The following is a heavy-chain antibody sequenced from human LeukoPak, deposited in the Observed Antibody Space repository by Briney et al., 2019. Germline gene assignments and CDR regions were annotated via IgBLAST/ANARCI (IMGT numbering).Heavy chain of an antibody. D-gene: IGHD4-17*01. CDR2: ISSSSSTI. V-gene: IGHV3-48*01. Sequence: QAGGSLRLSCAASGFTFSSYSMNWVRQAPGKGLEWVSYISSSSSTIYYAESVRGRFTISRDNVQSSVYLQMNSLRVEDTAVYYCARDPMTLVTSRSAVDGNPPEYWGLGTLVTVSS. CDR1: GFTFSSYS. J-gene: IGHJ4*02. CDR3: ARDPMTLVTSRSAVDGNPPEY.